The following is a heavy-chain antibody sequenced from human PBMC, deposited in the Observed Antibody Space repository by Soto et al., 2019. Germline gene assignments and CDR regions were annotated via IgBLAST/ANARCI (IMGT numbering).Heavy chain of an antibody. J-gene: IGHJ6*02. D-gene: IGHD3-22*01. V-gene: IGHV3-23*01. CDR2: ISGSGGST. CDR1: GFTFSSYA. CDR3: AKMARGLDYYDSSGYYYYGMDV. Sequence: QPGGSLRLSCAASGFTFSSYAMSWVRQAPGKGLEWVSAISGSGGSTYYADSVKGRFTISRDNSKNTLYLQMNSLRAEDTAVYYCAKMARGLDYYDSSGYYYYGMDVWGQGTTVTVSS.